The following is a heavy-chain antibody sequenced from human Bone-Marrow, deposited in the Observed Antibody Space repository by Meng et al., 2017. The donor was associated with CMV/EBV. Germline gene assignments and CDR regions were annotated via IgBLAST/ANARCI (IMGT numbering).Heavy chain of an antibody. CDR3: ARGKGPRTY. V-gene: IGHV3-33*01. Sequence: GESLKISCAASGFTFSSYGMHWVRQAPGKGLEWVAVIWYDGSNKYYADSVKGRFTISRDNSKNTLYLQMNSLRAEDTAVYYCARGKGPRTYWGQGTLVTVSS. J-gene: IGHJ4*02. CDR1: GFTFSSYG. CDR2: IWYDGSNK. D-gene: IGHD1-14*01.